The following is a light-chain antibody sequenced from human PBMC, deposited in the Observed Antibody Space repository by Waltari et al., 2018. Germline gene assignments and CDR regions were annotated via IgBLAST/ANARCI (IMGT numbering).Light chain of an antibody. V-gene: IGKV1-39*01. J-gene: IGKJ1*01. CDR1: QSISSY. CDR2: AAS. Sequence: DIQMTQSPSPLSASVGESVNITCRASQSISSYLNWYQQKPGKAPKLLIYAASSLQSGVPSRFSGSGSGTDFTLTISSLQPEDFATYYCQQSYSTPRTFGQGTKVEIK. CDR3: QQSYSTPRT.